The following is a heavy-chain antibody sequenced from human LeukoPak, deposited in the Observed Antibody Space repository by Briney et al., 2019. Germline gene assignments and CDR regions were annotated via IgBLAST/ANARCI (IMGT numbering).Heavy chain of an antibody. CDR3: ARDEGGIQVGLPLDY. D-gene: IGHD6-13*01. J-gene: IGHJ4*02. Sequence: PGRSLRLSCAASGFTFRRSGMHWVRQAPGKGLEWVAVMSYDGSDEYYADSVKGRFTISRDNSKPTLYLQMNSLRAEDTAVYYGARDEGGIQVGLPLDYWGEGTPVTASS. CDR1: GFTFRRSG. V-gene: IGHV3-30*03. CDR2: MSYDGSDE.